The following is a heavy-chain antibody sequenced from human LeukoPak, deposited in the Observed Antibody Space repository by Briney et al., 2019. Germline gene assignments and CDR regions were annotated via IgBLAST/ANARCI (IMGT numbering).Heavy chain of an antibody. Sequence: SETLSLTCAVYGGSFSGYYWSWIRQPPGKGLEWIGEINHSGRTTSNPPPKSRVTISVDTSKNQFSLKLSSVTAADTAVYYCARREWTKIRLNTYYYGSGSYYNTRFDYWGQGTLVTVSS. CDR2: INHSGRT. V-gene: IGHV4-34*01. CDR3: ARREWTKIRLNTYYYGSGSYYNTRFDY. D-gene: IGHD3-10*01. J-gene: IGHJ4*02. CDR1: GGSFSGYY.